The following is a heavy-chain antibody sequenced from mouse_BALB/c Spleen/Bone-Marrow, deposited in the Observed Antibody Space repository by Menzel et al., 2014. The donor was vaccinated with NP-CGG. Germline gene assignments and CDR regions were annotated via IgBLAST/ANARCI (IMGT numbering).Heavy chain of an antibody. V-gene: IGHV7-3*02. CDR1: GFTFTDYF. D-gene: IGHD4-1*01. CDR2: IRIKANGYTT. CDR3: ASFLTFYAMDY. Sequence: ESGGGLVQPGGSLRLSCATSGFTFTDYFMTWVRQPPGKALEWLGFIRIKANGYTTDYSASVKGRFTISRDNSQSILYLQMNTLRDEDSASYYCASFLTFYAMDYWGQGTSVTVSS. J-gene: IGHJ4*01.